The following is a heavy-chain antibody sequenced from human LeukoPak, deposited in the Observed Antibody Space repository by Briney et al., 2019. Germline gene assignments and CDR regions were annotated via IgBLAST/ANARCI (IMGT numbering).Heavy chain of an antibody. D-gene: IGHD3-22*01. CDR1: GYTFTGSY. CDR2: INPNSGGT. Sequence: ASVKVSCTASGYTFTGSYMHWVRQAPGQGLEWMGWINPNSGGTNYAQKFQGRVTMTRDTSISPVYMELSRLKSDDTAFYYCAKYYYDSYEGYYFDYWGQGTMVTVSS. CDR3: AKYYYDSYEGYYFDY. J-gene: IGHJ4*02. V-gene: IGHV1-2*02.